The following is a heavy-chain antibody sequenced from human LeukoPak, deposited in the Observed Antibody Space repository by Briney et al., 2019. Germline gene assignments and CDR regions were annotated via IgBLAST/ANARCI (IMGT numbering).Heavy chain of an antibody. Sequence: KASETLSLTCAVSGGSISSSNWWSWVRQPPGKGLEWTGEIYHSGSTNYNPSLKSRVTISVGKSKNQLSLRLNSVTAADTAVYYCARDLRYYYDSSGYSDYFDYWGQGTLVTVSS. J-gene: IGHJ4*02. CDR2: IYHSGST. D-gene: IGHD3-22*01. V-gene: IGHV4-4*02. CDR3: ARDLRYYYDSSGYSDYFDY. CDR1: GGSISSSNW.